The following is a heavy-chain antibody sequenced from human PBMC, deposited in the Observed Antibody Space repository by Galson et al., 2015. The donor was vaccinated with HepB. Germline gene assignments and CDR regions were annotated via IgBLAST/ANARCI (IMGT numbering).Heavy chain of an antibody. CDR2: INPSGGST. CDR3: ARSQNTMVRGVGKENAFDI. D-gene: IGHD3-10*01. Sequence: SVKVSCKASGYTFTSYGISWVRQAPGQGLEWMGIINPSGGSTSYAQKFQGRVTMTRDTSTSTVYMELSSLRSEDTAVYYCARSQNTMVRGVGKENAFDIWGQGTMVTVSS. CDR1: GYTFTSYG. J-gene: IGHJ3*02. V-gene: IGHV1-46*03.